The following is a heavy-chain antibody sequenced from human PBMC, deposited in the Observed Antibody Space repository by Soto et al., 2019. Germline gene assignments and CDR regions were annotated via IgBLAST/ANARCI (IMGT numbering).Heavy chain of an antibody. CDR3: ARDRGGYYDAFDI. CDR1: GYTFTSYN. Sequence: QVQLVQSGAEVKKPGASLKVSCKASGYTFTSYNIHWLRQAPGQGLEWMGIINPSGGSTTYAQRFQGRVTMTRDTSTRTIYMELSSLRSEDTAVYYCARDRGGYYDAFDIWGQGTMVTVSS. V-gene: IGHV1-46*01. D-gene: IGHD3-10*01. J-gene: IGHJ3*02. CDR2: INPSGGST.